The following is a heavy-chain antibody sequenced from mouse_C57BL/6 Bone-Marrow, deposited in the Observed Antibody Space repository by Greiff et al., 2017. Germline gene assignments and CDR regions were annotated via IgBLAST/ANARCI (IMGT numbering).Heavy chain of an antibody. CDR3: AREDYDYLFAY. Sequence: EVMLVASGGGLVKPGGSLKLSCAASGFTFSDYGMHWVRQAPEKGLAWVAYISSGSSTIYYADTVKGRFTISRDNAKNTLFLQMTSLRSEDTAMYYCAREDYDYLFAYWGQGTLVTVSA. V-gene: IGHV5-17*01. CDR1: GFTFSDYG. CDR2: ISSGSSTI. D-gene: IGHD2-4*01. J-gene: IGHJ3*01.